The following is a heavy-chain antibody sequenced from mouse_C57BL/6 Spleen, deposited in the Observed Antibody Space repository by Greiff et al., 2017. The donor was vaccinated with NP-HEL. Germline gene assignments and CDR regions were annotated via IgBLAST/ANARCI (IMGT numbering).Heavy chain of an antibody. V-gene: IGHV5-12*01. Sequence: EVQLVESGGGLVQPGGSLKLSCAASGFTFSDYYMYWVRQTPEKRLEWVAYISNGGGSTYYPDTVKGRFTISRDNAKNTLYLQMSRLKSEDTAMYYCASRGIYYGNYVPFAYWGQGTLVTVSA. CDR2: ISNGGGST. J-gene: IGHJ3*01. CDR3: ASRGIYYGNYVPFAY. CDR1: GFTFSDYY. D-gene: IGHD2-1*01.